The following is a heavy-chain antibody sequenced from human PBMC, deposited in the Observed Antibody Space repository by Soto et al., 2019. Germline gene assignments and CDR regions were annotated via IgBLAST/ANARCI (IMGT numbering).Heavy chain of an antibody. J-gene: IGHJ4*02. CDR3: ARAGN. V-gene: IGHV3-7*05. CDR2: INQVGTEK. CDR1: GFSFSGYW. Sequence: GGSLRLSCAASGFSFSGYWMSWVRQAPGKGLEWVANINQVGTEKYYVDSVKGRFTISRDNAKNSVYLRMNSLRAEDTAVYYCARAGNWGQGTLVTVSS.